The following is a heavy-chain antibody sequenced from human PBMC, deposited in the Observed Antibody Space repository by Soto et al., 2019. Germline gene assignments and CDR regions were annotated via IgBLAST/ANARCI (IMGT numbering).Heavy chain of an antibody. CDR3: ARGLNYDILTGPFYYYYYGMDV. V-gene: IGHV4-39*01. D-gene: IGHD3-9*01. CDR2: ISYRGST. Sequence: SETLSLTCSVSGGSISSNIYYWAWIRQPPGKGLEWIGTISYRGSTYYNPSLKGRVTISVDTSKNQFSLKLSSVTAADTAVYYCARGLNYDILTGPFYYYYYGMDVWGQGTTVTVSS. J-gene: IGHJ6*02. CDR1: GGSISSNIYY.